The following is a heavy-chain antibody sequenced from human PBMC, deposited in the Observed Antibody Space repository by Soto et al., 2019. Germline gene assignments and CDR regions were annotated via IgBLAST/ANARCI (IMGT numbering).Heavy chain of an antibody. V-gene: IGHV1-46*01. CDR3: ARDLSETRITIFGVVIIGGEHWFDP. CDR2: INPSGGST. J-gene: IGHJ5*02. Sequence: ASVKVSCKASGYTFTSYYMHWVRQAPGQGLEWMGIINPSGGSTSYAQKFQGRVTMTRDTSTSTVYMELSSLRSEDTAVYYCARDLSETRITIFGVVIIGGEHWFDPWGQGTLVTVSS. CDR1: GYTFTSYY. D-gene: IGHD3-3*01.